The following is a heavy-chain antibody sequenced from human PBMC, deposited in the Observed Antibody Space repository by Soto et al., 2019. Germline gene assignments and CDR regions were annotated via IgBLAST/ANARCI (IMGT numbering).Heavy chain of an antibody. Sequence: GGSLRLSCAASGFTFSSYGMHWVRQAPGKGLEWVAVISYDGSNKYYADSVKGRFTISRDNSKNTLYLQMNSLRAEDTAVYYCAKDLYCSSTSCPVYYYYGMDVWGQGTTVTVSS. CDR3: AKDLYCSSTSCPVYYYYGMDV. V-gene: IGHV3-30*18. CDR2: ISYDGSNK. J-gene: IGHJ6*02. CDR1: GFTFSSYG. D-gene: IGHD2-2*01.